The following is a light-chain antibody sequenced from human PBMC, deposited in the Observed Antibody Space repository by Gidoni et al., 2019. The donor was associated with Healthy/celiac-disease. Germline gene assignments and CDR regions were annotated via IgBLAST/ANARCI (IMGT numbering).Light chain of an antibody. V-gene: IGKV1-9*01. CDR3: QQLNSYPQT. CDR1: QGISSY. Sequence: DIQLTQSPSFLSASVGDRVTITFWARQGISSYLAWYQQKPGKAPKLLIYAASTLQSGVPSRFSGSGSGTEFTLTISSLQPEDFATYYCQQLNSYPQTFGQGTKVEIK. J-gene: IGKJ1*01. CDR2: AAS.